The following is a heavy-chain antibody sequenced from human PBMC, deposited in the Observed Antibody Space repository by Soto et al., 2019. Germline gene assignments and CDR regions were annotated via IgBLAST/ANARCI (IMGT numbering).Heavy chain of an antibody. D-gene: IGHD4-17*01. CDR3: ATGYGDYGYAFDI. CDR1: GFTFSSYS. V-gene: IGHV3-21*01. J-gene: IGHJ3*02. Sequence: GGSLRLSCAASGFTFSSYSMNWVRQAPGKGLEWVSSISSSSSYIYYADSVKGRFTISRDNAKNSLYLQMNSLRAEDTAVYYCATGYGDYGYAFDIWGQGTMVTVSS. CDR2: ISSSSSYI.